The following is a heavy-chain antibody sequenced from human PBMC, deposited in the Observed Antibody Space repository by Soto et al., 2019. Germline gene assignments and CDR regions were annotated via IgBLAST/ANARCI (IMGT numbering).Heavy chain of an antibody. CDR1: GFTVSSNY. Sequence: PGGSLRLSCAASGFTVSSNYMSWVRQAPGKGLEWVSVIYSGGSTYYADSVKGRFTISRDNSKNTLYLQMNSLRAEDTSVYYCARVLVGARGPFDYWGQGTLVTVSS. J-gene: IGHJ4*02. CDR3: ARVLVGARGPFDY. CDR2: IYSGGST. V-gene: IGHV3-53*01. D-gene: IGHD1-26*01.